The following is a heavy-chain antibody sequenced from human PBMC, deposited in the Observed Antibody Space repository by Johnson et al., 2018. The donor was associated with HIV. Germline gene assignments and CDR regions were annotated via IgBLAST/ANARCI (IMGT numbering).Heavy chain of an antibody. CDR3: ATDSSSGVYDAFDI. J-gene: IGHJ3*02. Sequence: VQLVETGGGLVQPGESLRLSCAASGFTVSSNYMSWVRQAPGKGLEWVSVIYSGGSTYDGDSVKGRFTISRDNSKNMLYLQMNSLRAEETAVYYCATDSSSGVYDAFDIWGQGTMVTVSS. V-gene: IGHV3-66*02. CDR2: IYSGGST. D-gene: IGHD6-13*01. CDR1: GFTVSSNY.